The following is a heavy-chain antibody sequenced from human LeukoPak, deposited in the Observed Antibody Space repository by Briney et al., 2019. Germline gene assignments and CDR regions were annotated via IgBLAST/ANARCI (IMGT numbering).Heavy chain of an antibody. D-gene: IGHD3-22*01. CDR3: ARGGDSSGYYYGVLGWFDP. Sequence: GASVKVSCKASGYTFTSYYMHRVRQAPGQGLEWMGIINPSGGSTSYAQKFQGRVTMTRDTSTSTVYMELSSLRSEDTAVYYCARGGDSSGYYYGVLGWFDPWGQGTLVTVSS. J-gene: IGHJ5*02. CDR1: GYTFTSYY. V-gene: IGHV1-46*01. CDR2: INPSGGST.